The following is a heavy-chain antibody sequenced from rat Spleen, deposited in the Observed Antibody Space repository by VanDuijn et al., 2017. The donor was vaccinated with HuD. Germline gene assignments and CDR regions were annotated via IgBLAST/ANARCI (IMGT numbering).Heavy chain of an antibody. J-gene: IGHJ2*01. CDR3: ARHEVPGDY. Sequence: EVQLVESGGGLVQPGRSMKLSCAASGFTFSNYDMAWVRQAPTKGLEWVASISYDGSSTYYRDSVKGRFTISRDYAKSTLYLQMDSLGSEDTATYFCARHEVPGDYWGQGVMVTVSS. CDR1: GFTFSNYD. CDR2: ISYDGSST. D-gene: IGHD1-4*01. V-gene: IGHV5-25*01.